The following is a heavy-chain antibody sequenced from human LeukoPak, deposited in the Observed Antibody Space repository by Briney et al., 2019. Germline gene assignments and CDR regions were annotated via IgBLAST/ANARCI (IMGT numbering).Heavy chain of an antibody. J-gene: IGHJ4*02. CDR1: GFTFSTYS. V-gene: IGHV3-48*01. CDR2: ISSSSSTI. Sequence: GGSLRLSCAASGFTFSTYSMNWVRRAPGKGLEWVSYISSSSSTIYYADSVKGRFTISRDNAKNSLYLQMNSLRAEDTAVYYCARDKGDYDTSGSLFVFGGQGTLVTVSS. D-gene: IGHD3-22*01. CDR3: ARDKGDYDTSGSLFVF.